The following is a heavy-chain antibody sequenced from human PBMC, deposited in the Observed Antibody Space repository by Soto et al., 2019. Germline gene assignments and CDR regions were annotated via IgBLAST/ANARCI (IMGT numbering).Heavy chain of an antibody. J-gene: IGHJ6*02. CDR1: GGSFSGYY. V-gene: IGHV4-34*01. CDR2: INHSGST. Sequence: PSETLSLTCAVYGGSFSGYYWSWIRQPPGKGLEWIGEINHSGSTNYNPSLKSRVTISVDTYKNQFSLKLSSVTAADTAVYYCARIPVGYCSGGSCSKWAYYYGMDVWGQGTTVTVS. CDR3: ARIPVGYCSGGSCSKWAYYYGMDV. D-gene: IGHD2-15*01.